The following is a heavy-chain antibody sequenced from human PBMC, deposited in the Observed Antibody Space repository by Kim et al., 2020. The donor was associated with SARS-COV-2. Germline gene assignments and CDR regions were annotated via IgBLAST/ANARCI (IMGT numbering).Heavy chain of an antibody. Sequence: YAQKFQGRVTMTRNTSISTAYMELSSLRSEDTAVYYCAAYNWNYEGRDYWGQGTLVTVSS. D-gene: IGHD1-7*01. J-gene: IGHJ4*02. CDR3: AAYNWNYEGRDY. V-gene: IGHV1-8*01.